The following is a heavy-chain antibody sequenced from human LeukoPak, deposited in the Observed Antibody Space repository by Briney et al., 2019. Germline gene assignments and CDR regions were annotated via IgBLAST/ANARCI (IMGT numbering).Heavy chain of an antibody. J-gene: IGHJ4*02. V-gene: IGHV3-53*01. D-gene: IGHD5-12*01. CDR1: EFTVSSNY. CDR3: ARGGGYGQDFDY. Sequence: GSLRLSCAASEFTVSSNYMSWVRQAPGKGLEWVSVIYPGGNTYYADSVKGRFTISGDNSKNTLYLQMNILGADDTAVYYCARGGGYGQDFDYWGQGTLVTVSS. CDR2: IYPGGNT.